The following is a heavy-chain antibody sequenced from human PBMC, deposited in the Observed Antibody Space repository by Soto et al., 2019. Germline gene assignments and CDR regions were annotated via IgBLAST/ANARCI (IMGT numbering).Heavy chain of an antibody. Sequence: EVPLLESGGGLVQPGGSLRLSCAASGFTFSSSAMSWVRQAPGKGLEWVSAISGSGGSTYYADSVKGRFTISRDNSKNPWNLKKTGRRAEDRAVYYGEKAGGWYRLGRVFDYGGQEPLVTVSS. D-gene: IGHD6-19*01. CDR3: EKAGGWYRLGRVFDY. CDR2: ISGSGGST. V-gene: IGHV3-23*01. CDR1: GFTFSSSA. J-gene: IGHJ4*02.